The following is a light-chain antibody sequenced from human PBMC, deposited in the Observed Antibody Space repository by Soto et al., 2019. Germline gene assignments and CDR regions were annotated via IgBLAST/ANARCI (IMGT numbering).Light chain of an antibody. Sequence: EIVMTQSPVSLSVTLGEPASISCRSTQSLLHTNGYHYLDWYLQKPGQSPQLLVYWGSNRASGVPDRFSADGAGTDFTLKISRVEAEDVGIYYCMQLLQTPWTFGPWTKVEIK. V-gene: IGKV2-28*01. J-gene: IGKJ1*01. CDR1: QSLLHTNGYHY. CDR3: MQLLQTPWT. CDR2: WGS.